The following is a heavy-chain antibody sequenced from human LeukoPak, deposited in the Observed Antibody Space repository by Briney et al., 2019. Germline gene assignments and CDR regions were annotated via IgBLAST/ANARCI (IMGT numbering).Heavy chain of an antibody. Sequence: PSGTLSLTCTVSGGSISSYYWSWIRQPPGKGLEWIGYIYYSGSTNYNPSLRSRVTISVDTSKNQFSLKLSSVTAADTAVYYCARRSITMFESNWFDPWGQGTLVTVSS. CDR2: IYYSGST. D-gene: IGHD3-10*02. CDR3: ARRSITMFESNWFDP. V-gene: IGHV4-59*08. CDR1: GGSISSYY. J-gene: IGHJ5*02.